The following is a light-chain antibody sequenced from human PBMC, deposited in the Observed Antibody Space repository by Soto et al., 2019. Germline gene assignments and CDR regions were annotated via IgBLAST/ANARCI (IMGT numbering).Light chain of an antibody. CDR1: QSVSSSF. CDR2: AAS. CDR3: QKYGSFWT. Sequence: EIVLTQSPGTLSLSPGERATLSCRASQSVSSSFLAWYQQHPGQAPRLLIYAASSRATGIPDRFSGSGSGTDFTLTIRGLEPDDFAVYYCQKYGSFWTFGQGTKVDIK. J-gene: IGKJ1*01. V-gene: IGKV3-20*01.